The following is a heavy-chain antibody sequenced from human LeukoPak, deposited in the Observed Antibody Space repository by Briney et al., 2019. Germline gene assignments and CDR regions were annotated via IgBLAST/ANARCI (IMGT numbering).Heavy chain of an antibody. CDR3: ARGKRYGDNFDY. D-gene: IGHD4-17*01. CDR1: GGSISSYL. CDR2: ISYSGST. V-gene: IGHV4-59*01. J-gene: IGHJ4*02. Sequence: SETLSLTCTVSGGSISSYLWSWIRQPPGKGLEWIGYISYSGSTNYNPSLNSRVTLSVDTSKNQFSLKLSSVTAADTAVYYCARGKRYGDNFDYWGQGTLVTVSS.